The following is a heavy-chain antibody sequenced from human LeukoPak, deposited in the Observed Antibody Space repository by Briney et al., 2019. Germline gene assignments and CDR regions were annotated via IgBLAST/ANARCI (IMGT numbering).Heavy chain of an antibody. CDR1: GGTFSSYA. D-gene: IGHD5-24*01. CDR2: IIPIFGTA. CDR3: ARAESERGDGYNWEGFDY. V-gene: IGHV1-69*05. Sequence: SVKVSCKASGGTFSSYAISWVRQALGQGLEWMGRIIPIFGTANYAQKFQGRVTITTDESTSTAYMELSSLRSEDTAVYYCARAESERGDGYNWEGFDYWGQGTLVTVSS. J-gene: IGHJ4*02.